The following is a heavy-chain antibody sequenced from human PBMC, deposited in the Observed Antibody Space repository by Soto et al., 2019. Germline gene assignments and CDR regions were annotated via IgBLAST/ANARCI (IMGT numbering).Heavy chain of an antibody. CDR3: ASTFYDFWSGYYWGYYYGMDG. D-gene: IGHD3-3*01. V-gene: IGHV3-74*01. Sequence: GGSLRLSCAASGFTFSSYWMHWVRQAPGKGLVWVSRINSDGSSTSYADSVKGRFTISRDNAKNTLYLQMNSLRAEDTAVYYCASTFYDFWSGYYWGYYYGMDGWCQ. CDR1: GFTFSSYW. CDR2: INSDGSST. J-gene: IGHJ6*02.